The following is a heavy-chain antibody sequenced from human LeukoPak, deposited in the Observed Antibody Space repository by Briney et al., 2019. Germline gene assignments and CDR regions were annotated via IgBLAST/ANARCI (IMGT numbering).Heavy chain of an antibody. CDR2: ISSSSSYI. D-gene: IGHD3-10*01. CDR3: ARVAFTMFRGWFDP. Sequence: GGSLRLSCAASRFTFSSYSMNWVRQAPGKGLEWVSSISSSSSYIYYADSVKGRFTISRDNAKNSLYLQMNSLRAEDTAVYYCARVAFTMFRGWFDPWGQGTLVSVSS. CDR1: RFTFSSYS. V-gene: IGHV3-21*01. J-gene: IGHJ5*02.